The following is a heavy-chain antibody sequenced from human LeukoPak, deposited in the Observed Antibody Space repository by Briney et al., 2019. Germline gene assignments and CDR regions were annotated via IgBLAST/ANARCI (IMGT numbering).Heavy chain of an antibody. J-gene: IGHJ4*02. CDR2: INWNSDSI. CDR1: GFTFDDYA. V-gene: IGHV3-9*01. D-gene: IGHD2-15*01. Sequence: PGGSLRLSCAVSGFTFDDYAMHWVRQVPGKGLEWVSGINWNSDSIGYADSVKGRFTTSRDNAKNSLYLQMNSLRAEDTAVYYCARVKKNRWIVVVVAATWYFDYWGQGTLVTVSS. CDR3: ARVKKNRWIVVVVAATWYFDY.